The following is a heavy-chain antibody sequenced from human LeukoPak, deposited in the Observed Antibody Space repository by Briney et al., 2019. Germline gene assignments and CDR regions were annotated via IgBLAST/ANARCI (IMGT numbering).Heavy chain of an antibody. Sequence: KPGGSLRLSCAASGFTFSSYSMNWVRQAPGKGLEWVSSISSSSSYIYYADSVKGRFTISRDNAKNSLYLQMNNLRDEDTAVYYCARGGSSCFDSWGQGTLVTVSS. V-gene: IGHV3-21*01. CDR3: ARGGSSCFDS. D-gene: IGHD6-13*01. CDR2: ISSSSSYI. CDR1: GFTFSSYS. J-gene: IGHJ4*02.